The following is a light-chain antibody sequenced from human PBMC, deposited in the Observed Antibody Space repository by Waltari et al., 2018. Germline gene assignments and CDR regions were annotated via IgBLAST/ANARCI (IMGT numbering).Light chain of an antibody. V-gene: IGLV2-11*01. CDR2: AVT. Sequence: QSALTQPRSVSGSPGQSVTISCAGTSSDVGGYSSVSWYQQHPGKAPKLMIYAVTRRPSGVPDRFSGPKSGNTASLTISGLQAEDEADYYCCSYAGSHWVFGGGTKLTVL. CDR1: SSDVGGYSS. J-gene: IGLJ3*02. CDR3: CSYAGSHWV.